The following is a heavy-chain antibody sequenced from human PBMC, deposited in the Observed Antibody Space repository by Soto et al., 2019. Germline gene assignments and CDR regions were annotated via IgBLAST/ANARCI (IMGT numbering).Heavy chain of an antibody. D-gene: IGHD5-18*01. J-gene: IGHJ6*02. CDR1: GGSASSGGFY. Sequence: SETLSLTCTVSGGSASSGGFYWSWIRQHPGKGLEWIGYIYYSGISYYNPSLKSRVSISLDTSRNQFSMTLNSVTAADTAVYYRARNGYTYGMDVWGQGATVTVSS. V-gene: IGHV4-31*03. CDR3: ARNGYTYGMDV. CDR2: IYYSGIS.